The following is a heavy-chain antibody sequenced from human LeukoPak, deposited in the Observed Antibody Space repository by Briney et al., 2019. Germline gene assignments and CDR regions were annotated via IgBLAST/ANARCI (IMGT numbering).Heavy chain of an antibody. CDR3: ARKCGGDCYSPPYYYYGMDV. Sequence: GASVNVSCTASGYTFTSYGISWVRQAPGQGLEWMGWISAYNGNTNYAQKLQGRVTMTTDTSTSTAYMELRSLRSDDTAVYYCARKCGGDCYSPPYYYYGMDVWGQGTTVTVSS. D-gene: IGHD2-21*02. V-gene: IGHV1-18*01. CDR2: ISAYNGNT. CDR1: GYTFTSYG. J-gene: IGHJ6*02.